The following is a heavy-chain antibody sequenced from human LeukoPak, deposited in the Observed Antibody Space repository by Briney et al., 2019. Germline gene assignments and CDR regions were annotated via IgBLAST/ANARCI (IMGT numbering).Heavy chain of an antibody. V-gene: IGHV3-23*01. CDR3: AKDSRCYGSWRTYWYFDL. CDR1: GFTFSTYA. CDR2: LSGSGVTT. J-gene: IGHJ2*01. D-gene: IGHD5-18*01. Sequence: QSGGSLTLSCAASGFTFSTYAMSWVRQAPGKGLEWVSGLSGSGVTTYYADSVKGRFTISRDNSKNTLSLQMNSLRAEATAVYYCAKDSRCYGSWRTYWYFDLWGRGTLVTVSS.